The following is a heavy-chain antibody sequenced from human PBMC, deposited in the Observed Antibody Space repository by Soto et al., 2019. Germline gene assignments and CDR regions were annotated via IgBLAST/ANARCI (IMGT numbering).Heavy chain of an antibody. CDR1: GRTFSGYP. J-gene: IGHJ4*02. Sequence: PGGSLRLSCVASGRTFSGYPMSWVRQAPGKGLQWVSSISFDAGTTYYEYSVKVRFTISRDNSNNTLYLQMNSLRAEDTAVYYCAKDGIRGIHFDXWGQGTLVTVSX. CDR2: ISFDAGTT. CDR3: AKDGIRGIHFDX. V-gene: IGHV3-23*01.